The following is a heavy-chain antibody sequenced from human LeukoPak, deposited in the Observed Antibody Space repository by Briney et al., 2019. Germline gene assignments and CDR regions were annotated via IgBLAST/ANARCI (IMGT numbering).Heavy chain of an antibody. Sequence: ASVTVSCTVSGYTLTELSMHWVRQAPGKGLEWMGGFDPEDGETIYAQKFQGRVTMTEDTSTDTAYMELSSLRSEDTAVYYCATPQLPIDPYYYYYGMDVWGQGTTVTVSS. CDR3: ATPQLPIDPYYYYYGMDV. D-gene: IGHD2-2*01. CDR1: GYTLTELS. V-gene: IGHV1-24*01. J-gene: IGHJ6*02. CDR2: FDPEDGET.